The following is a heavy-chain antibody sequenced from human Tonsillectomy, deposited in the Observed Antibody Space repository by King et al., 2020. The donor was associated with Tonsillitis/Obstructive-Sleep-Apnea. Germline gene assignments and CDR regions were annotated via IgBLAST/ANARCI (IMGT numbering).Heavy chain of an antibody. D-gene: IGHD6-19*01. CDR2: IYPGDSHT. J-gene: IGHJ4*02. CDR1: GYSFTSFW. V-gene: IGHV5-51*01. Sequence: QLVQSGAEVKKPGESLKISCKGSGYSFTSFWIAWVRQMPVKGLEWMGIIYPGDSHTRYSPSFQGQVTISADKSISTAYLQWSSLKASDTAIYYCARRXAXXGIXVAGXXXXXXXGTLVTVSS. CDR3: ARRXAXXGIXVAGXXXX.